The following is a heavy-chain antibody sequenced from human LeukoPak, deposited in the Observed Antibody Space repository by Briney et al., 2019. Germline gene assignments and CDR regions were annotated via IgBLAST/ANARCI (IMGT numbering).Heavy chain of an antibody. J-gene: IGHJ5*02. CDR2: IYYSGST. CDR1: GGSISSYY. CDR3: ARQQSITMVRGLGDWFDP. Sequence: SETLSLTCTVSGGSISSYYWSWIRQPPGKGLEWIGYIYYSGSTNYNPSLKSRVTISVDTSKNQFSLKLSFVTAADTAVYYCARQQSITMVRGLGDWFDPWGQGTLVTVSS. V-gene: IGHV4-59*08. D-gene: IGHD3-10*01.